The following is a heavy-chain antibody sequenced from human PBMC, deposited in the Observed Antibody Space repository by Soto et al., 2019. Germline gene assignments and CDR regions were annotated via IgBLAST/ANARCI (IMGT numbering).Heavy chain of an antibody. CDR1: GYSFTSYW. CDR3: ARLGADSSGWLAYYYYYMDV. J-gene: IGHJ6*03. V-gene: IGHV5-51*01. D-gene: IGHD6-19*01. Sequence: GESLKISCKGSGYSFTSYWIGWVRQMPGKGLEWMGIIYPGDSDTRYSPSLQGQVTISADKSISTAYLQWSSLKASDTAMYYWARLGADSSGWLAYYYYYMDVWGKGTTVTVSS. CDR2: IYPGDSDT.